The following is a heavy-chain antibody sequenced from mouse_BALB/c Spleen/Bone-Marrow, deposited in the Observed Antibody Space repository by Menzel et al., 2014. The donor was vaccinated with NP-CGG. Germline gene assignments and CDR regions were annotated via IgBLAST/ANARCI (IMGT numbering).Heavy chain of an antibody. J-gene: IGHJ2*01. CDR1: GFNIKDTY. CDR3: ASYVYGYYFDY. D-gene: IGHD2-2*01. Sequence: EVQLQQSGAELVKPGASVKLSCTASGFNIKDTYMHWVKQRPEQGLEWIGRIDPANGNTKYDPKFQGKATITAYTSSNTAYLQLSNLTSEDTAVYYCASYVYGYYFDYWGQGTTLTVSS. V-gene: IGHV14-3*02. CDR2: IDPANGNT.